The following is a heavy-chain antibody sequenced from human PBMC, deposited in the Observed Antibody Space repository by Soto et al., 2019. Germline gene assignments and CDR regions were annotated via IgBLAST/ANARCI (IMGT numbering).Heavy chain of an antibody. CDR3: ARGVGLVAPSQLGWFDP. CDR1: GGTFSSYA. CDR2: IIPMFGTT. Sequence: ASVKVSCKASGGTFSSYAISWVRQAPGQGLEWMGGIIPMFGTTKYAQKFQGRLTITADESTRTAYMELSSLRSGDTAVYYCARGVGLVAPSQLGWFDPWGQGTRGTVSS. V-gene: IGHV1-69*13. D-gene: IGHD2-15*01. J-gene: IGHJ5*02.